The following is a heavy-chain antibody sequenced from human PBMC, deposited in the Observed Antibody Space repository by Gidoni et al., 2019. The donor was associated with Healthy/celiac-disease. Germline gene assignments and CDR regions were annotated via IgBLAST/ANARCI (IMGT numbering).Heavy chain of an antibody. CDR2: IIPIFGIA. D-gene: IGHD3-10*01. V-gene: IGHV1-69*17. CDR3: ARDHPFYYYGSGSYYNVPRGYYGMDV. CDR1: GGTFSSYA. J-gene: IGHJ6*02. Sequence: QVQLVQSGAEVKKPGSSVKVSCQASGGTFSSYALSWVRPAPGQGLEWMGGIIPIFGIANYAQKFQGRVTITADKSTSTAYMELSSLRSEDTAVYYCARDHPFYYYGSGSYYNVPRGYYGMDVWGQGTTVTVSS.